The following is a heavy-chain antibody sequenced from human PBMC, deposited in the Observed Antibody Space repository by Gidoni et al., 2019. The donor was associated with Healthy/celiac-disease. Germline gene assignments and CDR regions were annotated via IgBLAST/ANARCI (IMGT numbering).Heavy chain of an antibody. D-gene: IGHD3-22*01. J-gene: IGHJ4*02. V-gene: IGHV3-11*01. Sequence: QVQLVESGGGLVKPGGSLRLSCAASGFPFSDHYMSWIRQAPGKGLECVSYISSRGSTRYYADSVKGRFTIARDNAKNSLYLQMNSLRAEDTAVYYCAREEGYDSSGYYSRVAEYWGQGTLVTVSS. CDR3: AREEGYDSSGYYSRVAEY. CDR2: ISSRGSTR. CDR1: GFPFSDHY.